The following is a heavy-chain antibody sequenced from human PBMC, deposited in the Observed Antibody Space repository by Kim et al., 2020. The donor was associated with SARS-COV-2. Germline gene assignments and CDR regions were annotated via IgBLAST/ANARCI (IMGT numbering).Heavy chain of an antibody. CDR3: TTEANYYDSSGYYDFDY. J-gene: IGHJ4*02. Sequence: VKGRFTISRDDSKNTLYLQMNSLKTEDTAVYYCTTEANYYDSSGYYDFDYWGQGTLVTVSS. D-gene: IGHD3-22*01. V-gene: IGHV3-15*01.